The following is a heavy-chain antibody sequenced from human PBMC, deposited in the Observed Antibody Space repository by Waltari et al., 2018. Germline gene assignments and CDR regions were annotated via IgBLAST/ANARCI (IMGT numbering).Heavy chain of an antibody. Sequence: QLQLQESGPGLVKPSEPLSLTCTVSGGSLRISSYYWGWIRQPPGKGLEWIGSIYYSGSTYYNPSLKSRVTISVDTSKNQFSLKLSSVTAADTAVYYCARAIKTTRFDYWGQGTLVTVSA. CDR1: GGSLRISSYY. CDR2: IYYSGST. CDR3: ARAIKTTRFDY. J-gene: IGHJ4*02. V-gene: IGHV4-39*01. D-gene: IGHD4-17*01.